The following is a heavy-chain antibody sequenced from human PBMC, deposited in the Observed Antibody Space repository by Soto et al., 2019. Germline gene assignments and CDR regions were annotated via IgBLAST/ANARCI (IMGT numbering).Heavy chain of an antibody. Sequence: EVQLVESEGGLVQPGGSLRLSCEASGFIFTTSDMSWVRQAPGKGLEWISSITITGDTTHYADSVKGRFTISRDNSRNTVYLQRNSLRVDQPGVYYCAKGGGGDHGYWGQGTLVAVSS. CDR2: ITITGDTT. V-gene: IGHV3-23*04. D-gene: IGHD2-21*02. CDR3: AKGGGGDHGY. J-gene: IGHJ4*02. CDR1: GFIFTTSD.